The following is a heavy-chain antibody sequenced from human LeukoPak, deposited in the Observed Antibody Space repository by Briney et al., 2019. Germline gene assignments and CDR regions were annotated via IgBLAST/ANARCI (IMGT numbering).Heavy chain of an antibody. Sequence: SETLSLTCTVSGGSISSSSYYWGWIRQPPGKGLEWIGSIYYSGSTYYNPSLKSRVTISVDTSKNQFSLKLSSVTAADTAVYYCARGPLGWFGESRPLDYWGQGTLVTVSS. D-gene: IGHD3-10*01. CDR2: IYYSGST. V-gene: IGHV4-39*07. CDR3: ARGPLGWFGESRPLDY. J-gene: IGHJ4*02. CDR1: GGSISSSSYY.